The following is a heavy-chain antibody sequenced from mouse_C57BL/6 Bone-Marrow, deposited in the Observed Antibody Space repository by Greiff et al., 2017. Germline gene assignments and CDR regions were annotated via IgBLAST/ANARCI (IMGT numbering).Heavy chain of an antibody. V-gene: IGHV1-50*01. Sequence: QVQLQQPGAELVKPGASVKLSCKASGYTFTSYWMQWVKQRPGQGLEWIGEIDPSDSYTNYNQKFKGKATLTVDTSSSTAYMQLSSLTSEDSAVXYCAREGPYYYGSSYVWYFDVWGTGTTVTVSS. J-gene: IGHJ1*03. CDR3: AREGPYYYGSSYVWYFDV. D-gene: IGHD1-1*01. CDR2: IDPSDSYT. CDR1: GYTFTSYW.